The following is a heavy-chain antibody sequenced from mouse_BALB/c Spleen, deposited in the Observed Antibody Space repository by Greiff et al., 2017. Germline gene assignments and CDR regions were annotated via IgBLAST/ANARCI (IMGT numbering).Heavy chain of an antibody. J-gene: IGHJ4*01. Sequence: QVQLQQPGAELVKPGTSVKLSCKASGYNFTSYWINWVKLRPGQGLEWIGDIYPGSGSTNYNEKFKSKATLTVDTSSSTAYMQLSSLASEDSALYCCARGSLLEAMDYWGQGTSVTVSS. CDR2: IYPGSGST. D-gene: IGHD2-10*01. CDR3: ARGSLLEAMDY. CDR1: GYNFTSYW. V-gene: IGHV1-55*01.